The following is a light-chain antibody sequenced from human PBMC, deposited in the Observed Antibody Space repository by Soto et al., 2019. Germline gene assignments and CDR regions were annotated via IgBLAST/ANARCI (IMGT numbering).Light chain of an antibody. CDR1: QNINTY. Sequence: DIQMTQSPYSLSAAVGDRVTIACRARQNINTYLNWYQQKPGKAPKLLIFDAASLHSAVTSRFSGSGSRTDFTLTIPSLPPADFAPSYCQQNSSAPFPFGPGTKVNIK. CDR2: DAA. J-gene: IGKJ3*01. V-gene: IGKV1-39*01. CDR3: QQNSSAPFP.